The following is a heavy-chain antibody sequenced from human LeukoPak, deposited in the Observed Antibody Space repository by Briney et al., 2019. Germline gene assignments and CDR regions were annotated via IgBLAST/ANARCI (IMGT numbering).Heavy chain of an antibody. D-gene: IGHD3-10*01. V-gene: IGHV1-18*01. J-gene: IGHJ4*02. CDR2: ISAYNGNT. CDR1: GYTFTSYG. CDR3: ARFTMVRGVILNYFDY. Sequence: ASVKVSCKASGYTFTSYGISWVRQAPGQGLEWMGWISAYNGNTNYAQKLQGRVTMTTDTSTSTAYMELRSLRSDDTAVYYCARFTMVRGVILNYFDYWGQGTLVTVSS.